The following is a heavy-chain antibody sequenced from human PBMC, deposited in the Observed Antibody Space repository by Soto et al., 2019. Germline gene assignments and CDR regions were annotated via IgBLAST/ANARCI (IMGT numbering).Heavy chain of an antibody. D-gene: IGHD2-2*01. J-gene: IGHJ4*02. Sequence: QVQLVQSGAEVKKPGSSVKVSCKASGGTFSSYAISWVRQAPGQGLEWMGGIIPFFGTANYPQNYQGRVTITADESTSTAYMELSSLRSEDTAVYYCARVFSPADLSWYFDYWGQGTLVTVSS. CDR2: IIPFFGTA. CDR1: GGTFSSYA. CDR3: ARVFSPADLSWYFDY. V-gene: IGHV1-69*01.